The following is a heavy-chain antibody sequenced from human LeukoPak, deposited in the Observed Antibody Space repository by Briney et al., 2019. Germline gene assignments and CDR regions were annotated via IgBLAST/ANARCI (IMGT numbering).Heavy chain of an antibody. D-gene: IGHD1-1*01. CDR2: IKQEGSEK. CDR1: GFTFSSYW. J-gene: IGHJ6*03. CDR3: ASPANDLPYYYYMDV. Sequence: GGSLRLSCAASGFTFSSYWMSWVRQAPGKGLECVANIKQEGSEKYYVDSVKGRFTISRDNAKNSLYLQMNSLRAEDTAVYYCASPANDLPYYYYMDVWGKGTTVTVSS. V-gene: IGHV3-7*02.